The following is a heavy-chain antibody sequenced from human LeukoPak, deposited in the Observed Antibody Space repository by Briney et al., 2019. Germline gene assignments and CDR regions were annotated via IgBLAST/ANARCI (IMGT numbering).Heavy chain of an antibody. CDR2: IYYSGST. V-gene: IGHV4-61*01. CDR3: ARANTQLWAFDY. J-gene: IGHJ4*02. CDR1: GGSISSSSYY. D-gene: IGHD5-18*01. Sequence: SETLSLTCTVSGGSISSSSYYWSWIRQPPGKGLEWIGYIYYSGSTNYNPSLKSRVTISVDTSKNQFSLKLSSVTAADTAVYYCARANTQLWAFDYWGQGTLVTVSS.